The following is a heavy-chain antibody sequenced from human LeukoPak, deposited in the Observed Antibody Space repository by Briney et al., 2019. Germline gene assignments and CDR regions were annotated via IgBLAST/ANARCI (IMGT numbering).Heavy chain of an antibody. Sequence: GGSLRLSCAASGFTFDDYAMHWVRQAPGKGLEWVSGISWNSGSIGYADSVKGRFTISRDNAKNSLYLQMNSLRAEDTALYYCAKEGHSGRALGKPLDYWGQGTLATVSS. V-gene: IGHV3-9*01. J-gene: IGHJ4*02. CDR3: AKEGHSGRALGKPLDY. CDR1: GFTFDDYA. CDR2: ISWNSGSI. D-gene: IGHD1-26*01.